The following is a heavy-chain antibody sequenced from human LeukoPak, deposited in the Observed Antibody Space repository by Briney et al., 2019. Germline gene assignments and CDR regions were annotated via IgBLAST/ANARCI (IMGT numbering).Heavy chain of an antibody. Sequence: PGGSLRLYCTVSGFIFSNYGMHWVRQAPGQGLEYVSAISRRGDSTYYAKSVKGRFATSRDNSKSTLYLQMNSLSIEDTAVYYCARDRSDYGKNYLDSWGQGTLVAVSS. CDR3: ARDRSDYGKNYLDS. J-gene: IGHJ4*02. CDR1: GFIFSNYG. D-gene: IGHD4-17*01. CDR2: ISRRGDST. V-gene: IGHV3-64*01.